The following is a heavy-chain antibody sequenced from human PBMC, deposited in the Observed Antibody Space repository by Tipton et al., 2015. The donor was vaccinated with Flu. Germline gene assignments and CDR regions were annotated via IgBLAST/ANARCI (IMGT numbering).Heavy chain of an antibody. CDR1: GGSISSGGYY. J-gene: IGHJ4*02. CDR3: ASYSSSYFDY. D-gene: IGHD6-6*01. Sequence: LRLSCTVSGGSISSGGYYWSWIRQHPGKGLEWIGYIYYSGSTHYNPSLKSRVTISVDTSKNHFSLKLSSVTAADTAVYYCASYSSSYFDYWGQGTLVTVSS. CDR2: IYYSGST. V-gene: IGHV4-31*03.